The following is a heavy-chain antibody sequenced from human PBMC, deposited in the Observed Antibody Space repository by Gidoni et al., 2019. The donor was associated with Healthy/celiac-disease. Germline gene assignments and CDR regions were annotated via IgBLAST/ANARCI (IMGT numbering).Heavy chain of an antibody. CDR1: GFTFGDYA. J-gene: IGHJ4*02. Sequence: EVQLVESGGGLVKPGRSLRLSCTDSGFTFGDYAMSWFRQAPGKGLEWVGFIRSKAYGGTTEYAASVKGRFTISRDDSKSIAYLQMNSLKTEDTAVYYCTRDSYYYDSSGYYYVDYFDYWGQGTLVTVSS. V-gene: IGHV3-49*05. CDR2: IRSKAYGGTT. D-gene: IGHD3-22*01. CDR3: TRDSYYYDSSGYYYVDYFDY.